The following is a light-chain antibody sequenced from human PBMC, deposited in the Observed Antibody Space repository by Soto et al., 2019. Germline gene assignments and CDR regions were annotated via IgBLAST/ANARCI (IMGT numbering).Light chain of an antibody. V-gene: IGKV3-20*01. Sequence: EIVLTQSPATLSLSPGERATLSCRASQSVSSYLAWYQQKPGQAPRLLIYDASNRATGIPARFSGSGSGTDFTLTISRLEPEDFAVYYCQQYGSSPPYTFGQGTNLEIK. CDR1: QSVSSY. CDR2: DAS. CDR3: QQYGSSPPYT. J-gene: IGKJ2*01.